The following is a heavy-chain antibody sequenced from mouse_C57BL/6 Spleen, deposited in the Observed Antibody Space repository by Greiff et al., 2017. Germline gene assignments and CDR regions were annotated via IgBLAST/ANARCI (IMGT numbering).Heavy chain of an antibody. D-gene: IGHD1-1*01. CDR1: GYAFSSYW. CDR3: APGSSYGGFAY. V-gene: IGHV1-80*01. J-gene: IGHJ3*01. CDR2: IYPGDGDT. Sequence: QVQLQQSGAELVKPGASVKISCKASGYAFSSYWMNWVKQRPGKGLKWIGQIYPGDGDTNYNGKFKGKATLTADKSSSTAYMQLSSLTSEDSAVYFCAPGSSYGGFAYWGQGTLVTVSA.